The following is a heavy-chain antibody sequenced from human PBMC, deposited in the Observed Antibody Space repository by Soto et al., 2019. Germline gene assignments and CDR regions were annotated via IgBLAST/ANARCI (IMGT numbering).Heavy chain of an antibody. Sequence: PGGSLRLSCTASGFTFGDYAMSWFRQAPGKGLEWVGFIRSKAYGGTTEYAASVKGRFTISRDDSKSIAYLQMNSLKTEDTAVYYCTSGGLLWFGELLFPNYYYGMDVWGQGTTVTVSS. CDR3: TSGGLLWFGELLFPNYYYGMDV. V-gene: IGHV3-49*03. CDR2: IRSKAYGGTT. D-gene: IGHD3-10*01. J-gene: IGHJ6*02. CDR1: GFTFGDYA.